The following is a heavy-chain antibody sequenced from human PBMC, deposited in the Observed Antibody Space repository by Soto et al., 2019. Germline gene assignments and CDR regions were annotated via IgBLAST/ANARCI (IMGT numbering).Heavy chain of an antibody. V-gene: IGHV4-31*03. J-gene: IGHJ6*02. CDR2: IYYSGST. CDR1: GGSISSGGYY. Sequence: NPSETLSLTCTVSGGSISSGGYYWSWIRQHPGKGLEWIGYIYYSGSTYYNPSLKSRVTISVDTSKNQFSLKLSSVTAADTAVYYCAREAGITGTSYEDYYGMDVWGQGTTVTVSS. CDR3: AREAGITGTSYEDYYGMDV. D-gene: IGHD1-7*01.